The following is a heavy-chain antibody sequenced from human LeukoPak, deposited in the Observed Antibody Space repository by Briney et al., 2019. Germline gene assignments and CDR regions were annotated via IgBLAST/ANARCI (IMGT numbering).Heavy chain of an antibody. J-gene: IGHJ6*03. CDR1: GFTVSNNY. Sequence: PGESLRLSCAASGFTVSNNYMSWVRQAPGKGLEWVSVIYTGVSTYYADSVKGRFAISRDNSKNTLYLQMNSLRAEDTGVYHCARVRPHPIIDVWGKGTTVTVSS. D-gene: IGHD6-6*01. CDR3: ARVRPHPIIDV. CDR2: IYTGVST. V-gene: IGHV3-53*01.